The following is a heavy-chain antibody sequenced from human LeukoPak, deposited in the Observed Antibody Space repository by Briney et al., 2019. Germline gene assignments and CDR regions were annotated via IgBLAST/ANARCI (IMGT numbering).Heavy chain of an antibody. D-gene: IGHD3-3*01. Sequence: GGSLRLSCAASGFTFSSYWMSWVRQAPGKGLEWVANIKQDGSEKYYVDSVKGRFTISRDNAKNSLYLQLNSLRAEDTAVFYCARDSNYDFWSGYYPPFDYWGQGTLVTVSS. CDR2: IKQDGSEK. CDR1: GFTFSSYW. CDR3: ARDSNYDFWSGYYPPFDY. J-gene: IGHJ4*02. V-gene: IGHV3-7*05.